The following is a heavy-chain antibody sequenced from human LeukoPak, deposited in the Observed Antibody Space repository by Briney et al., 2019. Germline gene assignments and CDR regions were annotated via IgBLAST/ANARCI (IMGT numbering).Heavy chain of an antibody. CDR3: ARASRAMVRGQGAYYYYGMDV. CDR2: TYYSGST. J-gene: IGHJ6*04. V-gene: IGHV4-59*01. CDR1: GGSISSYY. Sequence: PSETLSLTCTVSGGSISSYYWSWIRQPPGKGLKWIGYTYYSGSTNYNPSLKSRVTISVDTSKNQFSLKLSSVTAADTAVYYCARASRAMVRGQGAYYYYGMDVWGKGTTVTVSS. D-gene: IGHD3-10*01.